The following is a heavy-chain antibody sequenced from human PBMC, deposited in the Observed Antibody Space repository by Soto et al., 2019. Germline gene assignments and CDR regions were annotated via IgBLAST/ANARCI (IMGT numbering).Heavy chain of an antibody. V-gene: IGHV1-69*02. CDR2: IIPILGIA. D-gene: IGHD2-15*01. Sequence: QVQLVQSGAEVKKPGSSVKDSCKASGGTFSSYTISWVRQAPGQGLEWMGRIIPILGIANYAQKFQGRVTITADKSTSTAYMELSSLRSEDTAVYYCAIGSFRDEVVAATTFDYWGQGTLVTVSS. J-gene: IGHJ4*02. CDR3: AIGSFRDEVVAATTFDY. CDR1: GGTFSSYT.